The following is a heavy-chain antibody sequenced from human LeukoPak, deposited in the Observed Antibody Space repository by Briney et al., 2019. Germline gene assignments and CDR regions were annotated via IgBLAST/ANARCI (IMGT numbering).Heavy chain of an antibody. D-gene: IGHD2-2*01. Sequence: ASVKVSCKVSGYTLTELSMHWVRQAPGKGLEWMGGFDPEDDETIYAQKFQGRVTMTEDTSTDTAYMELSSLRSEDTAVYYCATVPDIVVVPAARKLGFDPWGQGTLVTVSS. J-gene: IGHJ5*02. CDR3: ATVPDIVVVPAARKLGFDP. CDR2: FDPEDDET. V-gene: IGHV1-24*01. CDR1: GYTLTELS.